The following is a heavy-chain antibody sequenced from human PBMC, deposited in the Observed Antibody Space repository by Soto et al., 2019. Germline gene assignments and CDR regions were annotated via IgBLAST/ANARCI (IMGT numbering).Heavy chain of an antibody. Sequence: EVQLVESGGGLIQSGGSLRLSCAASGFSISHNYMNWVRQAPGKGLEWVSVIYSGGRTDYADSVKGRFAISRDNSKNTVYLQMNNLRAEDTAVYYCARDGYDFLSNYYRPNYFDYWGRGTLVTVSS. D-gene: IGHD3-3*01. CDR3: ARDGYDFLSNYYRPNYFDY. V-gene: IGHV3-53*01. CDR2: IYSGGRT. CDR1: GFSISHNY. J-gene: IGHJ4*02.